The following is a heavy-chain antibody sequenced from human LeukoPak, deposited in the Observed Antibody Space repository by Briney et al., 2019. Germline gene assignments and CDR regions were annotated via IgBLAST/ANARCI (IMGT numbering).Heavy chain of an antibody. Sequence: GGSLRLSCAASGFTFSSSAMSWVRQAPGKGLEWVSAISNNGGYTYYADSVQGRFTISRDNSKSTLCLQMNSLRAEDTAVYYCAKTARYSSSWLDYWGQGTLVTVSS. V-gene: IGHV3-23*01. J-gene: IGHJ4*02. D-gene: IGHD6-13*01. CDR3: AKTARYSSSWLDY. CDR2: ISNNGGYT. CDR1: GFTFSSSA.